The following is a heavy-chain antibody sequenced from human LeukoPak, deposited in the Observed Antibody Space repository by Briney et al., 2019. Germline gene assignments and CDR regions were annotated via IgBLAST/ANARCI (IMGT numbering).Heavy chain of an antibody. D-gene: IGHD1-26*01. J-gene: IGHJ4*02. Sequence: ASVKVSCKVSGYILTELSMHWVRQAPGKGLEWMGGFDPEDGKTINAQKFQGRVTMTKDTSADTAYMQLSSLRSEDTAVYYCARDFAGVGATAGGRLDYWGQGTLVTVSS. CDR2: FDPEDGKT. CDR3: ARDFAGVGATAGGRLDY. V-gene: IGHV1-24*01. CDR1: GYILTELS.